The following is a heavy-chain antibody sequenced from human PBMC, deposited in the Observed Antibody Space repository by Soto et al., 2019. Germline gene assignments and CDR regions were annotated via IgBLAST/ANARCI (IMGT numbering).Heavy chain of an antibody. CDR1: GFTFSTYT. D-gene: IGHD3-10*01. CDR3: ARDILSGGAYPDS. J-gene: IGHJ5*01. V-gene: IGHV3-21*01. Sequence: SLRLSCAASGFTFSTYTMNCVRQAPGKGLEWISSISSGSSYIYYAGSVKGRFTISRDNAKNSLFLQMNSLRADDTAVYYCARDILSGGAYPDSWGQGTKVTVSS. CDR2: ISSGSSYI.